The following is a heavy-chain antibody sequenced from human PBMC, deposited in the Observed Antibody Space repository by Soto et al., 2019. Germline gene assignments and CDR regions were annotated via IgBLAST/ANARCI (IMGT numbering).Heavy chain of an antibody. V-gene: IGHV5-51*01. J-gene: IGHJ4*02. CDR1: GYSFTSYW. CDR2: IYPGDSDT. CDR3: VRHGVSPGIAVAGGDY. D-gene: IGHD6-19*01. Sequence: GESLKISCKGSGYSFTSYWIGWVRQMPGKGLEWMGIIYPGDSDTRYSPSFQGQVTISADKSISTAYLQWSSLKASDTAMYYCVRHGVSPGIAVAGGDYWGQGTLVTVSS.